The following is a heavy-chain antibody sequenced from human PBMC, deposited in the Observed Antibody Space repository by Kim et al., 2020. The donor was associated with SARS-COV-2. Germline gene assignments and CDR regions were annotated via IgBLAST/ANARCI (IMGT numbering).Heavy chain of an antibody. J-gene: IGHJ4*02. V-gene: IGHV3-30*04. CDR1: GFTFSSYA. Sequence: GGSLRLSCAASGFTFSSYAMHWVRQAPGKGLEWVAVISYDGSNKYYADSVKGRFTISRDNSKNTLYLQMNSLRAEDTAVYYCARWSGSYRGLDYWGQGTLVTVSS. CDR3: ARWSGSYRGLDY. CDR2: ISYDGSNK. D-gene: IGHD1-26*01.